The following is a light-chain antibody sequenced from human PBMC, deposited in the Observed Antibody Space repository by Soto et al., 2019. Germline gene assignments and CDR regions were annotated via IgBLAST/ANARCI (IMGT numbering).Light chain of an antibody. V-gene: IGKV3-20*01. CDR1: QSISSGY. Sequence: EIVLTQSPGTLSLSPGERATLSCRASQSISSGYLAWYRQKPGQAPRLLIYGASNRATGIPDRFSGSGSGTDVTLTISRLEPEDFAVFYCHQYGSSPETFGQGTKVEIK. CDR3: HQYGSSPET. CDR2: GAS. J-gene: IGKJ1*01.